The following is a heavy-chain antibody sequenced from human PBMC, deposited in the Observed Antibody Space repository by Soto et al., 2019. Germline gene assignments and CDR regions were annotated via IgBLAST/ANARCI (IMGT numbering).Heavy chain of an antibody. D-gene: IGHD2-2*01. CDR1: GFTFTSYS. V-gene: IGHV3-21*01. Sequence: EVQLVESGGGLVKPGGSLRLSCAASGFTFTSYSMNWVRQAPGKGLEWVSSISSTSSYIYYADSVKGRFTISRDNAKNSLYLQMSRLSAEDTAVYYCARGSVGGIVVVPAASDSWGQGTLVTLSS. J-gene: IGHJ4*02. CDR3: ARGSVGGIVVVPAASDS. CDR2: ISSTSSYI.